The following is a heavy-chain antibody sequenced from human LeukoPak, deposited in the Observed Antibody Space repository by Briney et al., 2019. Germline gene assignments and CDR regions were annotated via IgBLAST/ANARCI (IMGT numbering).Heavy chain of an antibody. J-gene: IGHJ4*02. Sequence: PGGSLRLSCAASGFTFTTYAMSWVRQAPGKGLEWVSDVSGGGGSTYYAGSVKGRFTISRDNSKNTLYLQMNNLRVEDTAVYYCAKEVIAVAGNYFAYWGQGTLVTVSS. D-gene: IGHD6-19*01. V-gene: IGHV3-23*01. CDR2: VSGGGGST. CDR1: GFTFTTYA. CDR3: AKEVIAVAGNYFAY.